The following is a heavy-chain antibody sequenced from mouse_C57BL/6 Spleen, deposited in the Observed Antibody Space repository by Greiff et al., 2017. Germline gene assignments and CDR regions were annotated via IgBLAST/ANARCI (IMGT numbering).Heavy chain of an antibody. CDR1: GFSLTSYA. CDR3: ARNYYGSSNWFAY. Sequence: VNVVESGPGLVAPSQSLSITCTVSGFSLTSYAISWVRQPPGKGLEWLGVIWTGGGTNYNSALKSRLSISKDNSKSQVFLKMNSLQTDDTARYYCARNYYGSSNWFAYWGQGTLVTVSA. V-gene: IGHV2-9-1*01. J-gene: IGHJ3*01. D-gene: IGHD1-1*01. CDR2: IWTGGGT.